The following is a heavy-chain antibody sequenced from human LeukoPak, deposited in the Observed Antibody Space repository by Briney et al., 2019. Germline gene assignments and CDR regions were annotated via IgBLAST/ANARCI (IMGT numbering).Heavy chain of an antibody. CDR1: ELTFSRYA. CDR2: ISGSGGST. Sequence: PWGSLRLSCAASELTFSRYAMSWVRQAPGKGLEWVSAISGSGGSTYYADSVKGRFTISRDNSKNTLYLQMNSLRAEDTAVYYCAKDLRLIGSRGDWGQGTLVTVSS. D-gene: IGHD2-8*01. J-gene: IGHJ4*02. CDR3: AKDLRLIGSRGD. V-gene: IGHV3-23*01.